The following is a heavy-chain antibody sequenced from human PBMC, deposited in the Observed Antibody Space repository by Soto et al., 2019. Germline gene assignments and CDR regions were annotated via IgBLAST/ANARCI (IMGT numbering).Heavy chain of an antibody. Sequence: PGGSLRLSCAASGFTFSSYGMHWVRQAPGKGLEWVAVISYDGSNKYYADSVKGRFTISRDNSKNTLYLQMNSLRAEDTAVYYCAKVRTIFGVVPNYGMDVWGKGTTVTVSS. J-gene: IGHJ6*04. CDR2: ISYDGSNK. CDR1: GFTFSSYG. V-gene: IGHV3-30*18. D-gene: IGHD3-3*01. CDR3: AKVRTIFGVVPNYGMDV.